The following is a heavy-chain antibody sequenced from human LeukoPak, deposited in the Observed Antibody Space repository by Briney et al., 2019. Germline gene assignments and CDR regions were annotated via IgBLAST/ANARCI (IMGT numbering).Heavy chain of an antibody. CDR3: ARDGITGRTYIGYDY. V-gene: IGHV1-8*01. J-gene: IGHJ4*02. CDR1: GYTFTSYD. Sequence: GASVKVSCKASGYTFTSYDINWVRQATGQGLEWMGWMNPNSGDTGNAQKFQGRVTMTRNTSISTAYMELSSLRSEDTAVYYCARDGITGRTYIGYDYWGQGTLVTVSS. D-gene: IGHD1-20*01. CDR2: MNPNSGDT.